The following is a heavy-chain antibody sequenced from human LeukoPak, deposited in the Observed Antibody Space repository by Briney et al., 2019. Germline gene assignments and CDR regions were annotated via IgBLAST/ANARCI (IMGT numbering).Heavy chain of an antibody. V-gene: IGHV4-59*01. CDR2: IYYSGST. CDR3: ARRGYSSSWPNAFDI. Sequence: SETLSLTCTVSGGSISSYYWSWIRQPPGKGLEWIGYIYYSGSTNYNPSLKSRVTISVDTSKNQFSLKLSSVTAADTAVYYCARRGYSSSWPNAFDIWGQGTMVTVSS. J-gene: IGHJ3*02. CDR1: GGSISSYY. D-gene: IGHD6-13*01.